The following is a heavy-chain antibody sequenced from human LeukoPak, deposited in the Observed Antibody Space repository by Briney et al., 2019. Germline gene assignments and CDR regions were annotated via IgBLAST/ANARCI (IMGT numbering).Heavy chain of an antibody. J-gene: IGHJ4*02. D-gene: IGHD5-18*01. Sequence: GGSLRLSCAASGFTFSSYGMSWVRQAPGKGLEWVSAISGSGGSTYYADSVKGRFTISRDNCKNTLYLQMNSLRAEDTAVYYCASRSTYTYGRTGYFDYWGQGTLVTVSS. V-gene: IGHV3-23*01. CDR3: ASRSTYTYGRTGYFDY. CDR2: ISGSGGST. CDR1: GFTFSSYG.